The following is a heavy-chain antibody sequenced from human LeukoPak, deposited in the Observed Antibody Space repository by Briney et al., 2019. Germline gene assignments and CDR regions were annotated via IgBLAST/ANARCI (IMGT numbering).Heavy chain of an antibody. Sequence: PSETLSPTCTVSGGSISSYYWSWIRQPPGKGLEWIGYIYYSGSTNYNPSLKSRVTISVDTSKNQFSLKLSSVTAADTAVYYCATAPRSSGWFDYWGQGTLVTVSS. V-gene: IGHV4-59*08. CDR1: GGSISSYY. CDR3: ATAPRSSGWFDY. J-gene: IGHJ4*02. D-gene: IGHD6-19*01. CDR2: IYYSGST.